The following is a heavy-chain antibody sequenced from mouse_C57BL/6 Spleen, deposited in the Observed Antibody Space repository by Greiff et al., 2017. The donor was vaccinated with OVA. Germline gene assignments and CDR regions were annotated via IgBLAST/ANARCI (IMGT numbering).Heavy chain of an antibody. Sequence: QVQLQQPGAELVKPGASVKLSCKASGYTFTSYWMQWVKQRPGQGLEWIGEIDPSDSYTKYNQKFKGQATLTVDTSSSPAYMQLSCLTSEVSAVSYCGTRGGCWFADWGQGTLVTVSA. V-gene: IGHV1-50*01. CDR2: IDPSDSYT. CDR3: GTRGGCWFAD. J-gene: IGHJ3*01. CDR1: GYTFTSYW.